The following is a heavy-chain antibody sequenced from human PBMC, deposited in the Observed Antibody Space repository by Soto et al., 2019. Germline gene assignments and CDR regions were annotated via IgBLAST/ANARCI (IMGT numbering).Heavy chain of an antibody. D-gene: IGHD2-2*01. CDR3: ARWDCSSTSCPYYYYYGMDV. J-gene: IGHJ6*02. Sequence: PGESLKISCKGSGYSFTSYWISWVRQMPGKGLEWMGRIDPSDSYTNYSPSFQGHVTISADKSISTAYLQWSSLKASDTAMYYCARWDCSSTSCPYYYYYGMDVWGQGTKVTVSS. CDR2: IDPSDSYT. CDR1: GYSFTSYW. V-gene: IGHV5-10-1*01.